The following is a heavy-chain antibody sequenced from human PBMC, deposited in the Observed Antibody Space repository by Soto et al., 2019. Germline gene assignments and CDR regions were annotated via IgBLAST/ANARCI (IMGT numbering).Heavy chain of an antibody. CDR1: GFTFSSYW. Sequence: EVQLVESGGGLVQPGGSLRLSCAASGFTFSSYWMHWVRQAPGKGLVWVSRINSDGSSKNYADSVKGRFTISRDNAKNTLYLQMTSLRVEDTAVDYCVRVHTEDYYGIWGQGTMVIVSS. CDR3: VRVHTEDYYGI. D-gene: IGHD3-10*01. CDR2: INSDGSSK. J-gene: IGHJ3*02. V-gene: IGHV3-74*01.